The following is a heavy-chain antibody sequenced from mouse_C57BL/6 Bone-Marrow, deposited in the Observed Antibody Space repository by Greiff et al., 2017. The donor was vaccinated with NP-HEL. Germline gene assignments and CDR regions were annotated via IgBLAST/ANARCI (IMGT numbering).Heavy chain of an antibody. J-gene: IGHJ2*01. V-gene: IGHV7-3*01. Sequence: EVKLVESGGGLVQPGGSLSLSCAASGFTFTDYYMSWVRQPPGKALEWLGFIRNKANGYTTEYSASVKGRFTISRDISQSSLYLQMNALRADASATYYCARYRKGYFDYWGQGTTLTVSS. CDR3: ARYRKGYFDY. CDR2: IRNKANGYTT. CDR1: GFTFTDYY.